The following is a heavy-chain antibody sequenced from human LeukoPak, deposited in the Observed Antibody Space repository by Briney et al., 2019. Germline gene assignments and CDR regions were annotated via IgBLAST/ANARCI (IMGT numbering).Heavy chain of an antibody. CDR2: IKSKTDGGTI. CDR3: TSGWYYNSWSGYYRDDY. J-gene: IGHJ4*02. CDR1: GFPFSNAW. D-gene: IGHD3-3*01. V-gene: IGHV3-15*01. Sequence: GGSVSLSCAASGFPFSNAWMSWVRQAPGKGLEWVGRIKSKTDGGTIDYAAPVKGRFTNSRDESTNTLYLQMNSLKNEDTAVYYCTSGWYYNSWSGYYRDDYWGQGTLVTVSS.